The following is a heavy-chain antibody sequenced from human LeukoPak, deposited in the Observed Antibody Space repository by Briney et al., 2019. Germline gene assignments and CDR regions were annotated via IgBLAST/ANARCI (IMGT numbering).Heavy chain of an antibody. CDR1: GFTFSSYA. CDR3: ARGGESAMADY. Sequence: GGSLRLSCAASGFTFSSYAMHWVRQAPGKGLEWVAAIWYDGSNKYYADSVKGRFTISRDNSKNTLYLQMNSLRAEDPAVYYCARGGESAMADYWGQGTLVTVSS. J-gene: IGHJ4*02. D-gene: IGHD5-18*01. V-gene: IGHV3-33*01. CDR2: IWYDGSNK.